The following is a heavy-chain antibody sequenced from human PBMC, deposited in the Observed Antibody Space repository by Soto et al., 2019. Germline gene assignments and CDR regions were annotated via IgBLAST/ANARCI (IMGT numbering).Heavy chain of an antibody. V-gene: IGHV3-30-3*01. D-gene: IGHD3-3*01. CDR2: ISYDGSNK. CDR1: GFTFSSYA. Sequence: GGSLRLSCAASGFTFSSYAMHWVRQAPGKGLEWVAVISYDGSNKYYADSVKGRFTISRENSKNRLYLQMNRLRAEDTAVYYCARVDPLKAVDFWSGYPTYYGNGMDVWGQGTTVTVSS. J-gene: IGHJ6*02. CDR3: ARVDPLKAVDFWSGYPTYYGNGMDV.